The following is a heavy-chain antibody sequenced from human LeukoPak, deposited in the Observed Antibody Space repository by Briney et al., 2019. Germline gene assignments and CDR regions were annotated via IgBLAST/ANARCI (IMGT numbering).Heavy chain of an antibody. D-gene: IGHD5-24*01. CDR2: ISSTAITI. CDR3: AKGGERWLQFDKFPPYYFDY. Sequence: PGGSLKLSCAASGFTFSDYYMSWIRQAPGKGLEWVSYISSTAITINYADSVKGRFHIPRDNVKNLLYLQMNSLRAEDTAVYYCAKGGERWLQFDKFPPYYFDYWGQGTLVTVSS. CDR1: GFTFSDYY. J-gene: IGHJ4*02. V-gene: IGHV3-11*01.